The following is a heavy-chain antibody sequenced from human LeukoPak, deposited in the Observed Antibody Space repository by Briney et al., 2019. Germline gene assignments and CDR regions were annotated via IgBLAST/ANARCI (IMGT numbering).Heavy chain of an antibody. J-gene: IGHJ5*02. V-gene: IGHV1-69*05. CDR1: GGTFSSYA. CDR2: IIPIFGTA. CDR3: ARKGYCTNGVCYPSNWFDP. D-gene: IGHD2-8*01. Sequence: SVKVSCKASGGTFSSYAISWVRQAPGQGLGWMGRIIPIFGTANYAQKFQGRVTITTDESTSTAYMELSSLRSEDTAVYYCARKGYCTNGVCYPSNWFDPWGQGTLVTVSS.